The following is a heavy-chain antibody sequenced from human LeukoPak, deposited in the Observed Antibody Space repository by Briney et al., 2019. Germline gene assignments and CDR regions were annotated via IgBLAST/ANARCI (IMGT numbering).Heavy chain of an antibody. D-gene: IGHD6-19*01. V-gene: IGHV3-21*04. CDR2: LSSSGSHV. CDR3: AKVDVGGWFNY. CDR1: GLTFTTYS. Sequence: GGSLRLSCAASGLTFTTYSMNWVRQAPGKGLEWVSFLSSSGSHVYYADSVKGRFTISRDNSKNTLYLQMNSLRAEDTAVYYCAKVDVGGWFNYWGQGTLVTVSS. J-gene: IGHJ4*02.